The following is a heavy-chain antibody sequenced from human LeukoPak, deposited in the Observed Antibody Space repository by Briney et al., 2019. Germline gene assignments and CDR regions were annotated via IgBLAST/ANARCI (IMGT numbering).Heavy chain of an antibody. CDR2: ISGSGGST. D-gene: IGHD3-10*01. CDR3: AKGGITMVRGVIRYYYYYMDV. V-gene: IGHV3-23*01. Sequence: GRSLRLSCAASGFTFSSYGMSWVRQAPGKGLEWVSAISGSGGSTYYADSVKGRFTISRDNSKNTLYLQMNSLRAEDTAVYYCAKGGITMVRGVIRYYYYYMDVWGKGTTVTISS. CDR1: GFTFSSYG. J-gene: IGHJ6*03.